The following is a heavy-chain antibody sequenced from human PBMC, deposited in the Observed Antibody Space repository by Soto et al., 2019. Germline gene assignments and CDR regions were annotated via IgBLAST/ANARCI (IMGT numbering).Heavy chain of an antibody. CDR1: GGSISSGDYY. J-gene: IGHJ4*02. CDR2: IYYSGST. D-gene: IGHD5-12*01. CDR3: ARGSGYETAFDY. V-gene: IGHV4-30-4*01. Sequence: SETLSLTCTVSGGSISSGDYYWSWIRQPPGKGLEWIGYIYYSGSTYYNPSLKSRVTISVDTSKNQFSLKLSSVTAADTAVYYCARGSGYETAFDYWGQGTLVTVSS.